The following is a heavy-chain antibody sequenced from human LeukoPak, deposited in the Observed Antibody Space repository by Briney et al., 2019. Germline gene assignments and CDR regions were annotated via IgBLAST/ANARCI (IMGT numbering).Heavy chain of an antibody. CDR3: AREGYDILTGYEYFQH. V-gene: IGHV3-15*05. CDR2: IKSKSDGGTT. J-gene: IGHJ1*01. Sequence: GGSLRLSCAASGFTVSNAWMSWVRQAPGKGLEWVGRIKSKSDGGTTDYVAPLKGRFTISRDESKNTVYLQMNSLRAEDTAVYYCAREGYDILTGYEYFQHWGQGTLVTVSS. CDR1: GFTVSNAW. D-gene: IGHD3-9*01.